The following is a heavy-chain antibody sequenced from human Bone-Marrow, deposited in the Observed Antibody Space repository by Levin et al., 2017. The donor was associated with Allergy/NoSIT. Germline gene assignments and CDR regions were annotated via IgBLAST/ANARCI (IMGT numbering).Heavy chain of an antibody. V-gene: IGHV3-23*01. CDR3: AKDRDNWSYMTFDS. CDR1: GLTFKSFG. J-gene: IGHJ4*02. Sequence: RPGGSLRLSCAASGLTFKSFGMSWVRQAPGKGLEWVASVSGAGLNTYYTDSVKGRFTISRDNSQNTISLQMNSLRVNDTAIYYCAKDRDNWSYMTFDSWGQGTLVTVSS. D-gene: IGHD1-7*01. CDR2: VSGAGLNT.